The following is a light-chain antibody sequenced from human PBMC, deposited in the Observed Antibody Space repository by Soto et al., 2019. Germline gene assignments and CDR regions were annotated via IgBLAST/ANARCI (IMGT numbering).Light chain of an antibody. V-gene: IGKV3-20*01. CDR1: QSVSSSY. Sequence: EIVLTQSPGTLSLSPGERATLSCRASQSVSSSYLAWYQQKPGQAPRLLIYGASSRATGIPARFSGSGSGTDFTLTISRLKHPDFAVVYYQQYGASRYTFGQGTKLEIK. CDR3: QQYGASRYT. J-gene: IGKJ2*01. CDR2: GAS.